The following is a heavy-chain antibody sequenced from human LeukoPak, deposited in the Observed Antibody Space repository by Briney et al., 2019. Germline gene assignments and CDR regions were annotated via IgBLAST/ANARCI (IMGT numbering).Heavy chain of an antibody. Sequence: ASVKVSCKASGYTFTSYGISWVRQAPGQGLEWMGWISAYNGNTNYAQKLQGRVTMTTDTSTSTAYMELRSLRSDDTAVYYCARDYNSGSYPELYYYYYMDVWGKGTTVTISS. CDR2: ISAYNGNT. CDR3: ARDYNSGSYPELYYYYYMDV. V-gene: IGHV1-18*01. J-gene: IGHJ6*03. D-gene: IGHD1-26*01. CDR1: GYTFTSYG.